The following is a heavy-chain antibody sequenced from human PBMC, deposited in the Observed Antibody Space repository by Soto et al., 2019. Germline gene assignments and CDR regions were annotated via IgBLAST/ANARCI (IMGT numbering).Heavy chain of an antibody. Sequence: GGSLRLSCAASGFTFSSYAMSWVRQAPGKGLEWVSAISGSGGSTYYADSVKGRFTISRDNSKNTLYLQMNSLRAEDTAVYYCAKYPRAYAIAARRGYYYYMDVWGKGTTVTVSS. CDR3: AKYPRAYAIAARRGYYYYMDV. CDR2: ISGSGGST. J-gene: IGHJ6*03. CDR1: GFTFSSYA. D-gene: IGHD6-6*01. V-gene: IGHV3-23*01.